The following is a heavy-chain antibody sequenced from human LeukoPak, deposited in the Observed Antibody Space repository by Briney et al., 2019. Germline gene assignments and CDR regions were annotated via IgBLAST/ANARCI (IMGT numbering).Heavy chain of an antibody. CDR3: AKDLETINPTMD. D-gene: IGHD3-10*01. CDR1: GFTFSSHA. CDR2: IGGSGKNT. V-gene: IGHV3-23*01. J-gene: IGHJ4*02. Sequence: GGSLRLSCAASGFTFSSHAMSWVRQAPGKGLEWVSSIGGSGKNTFYADAVKGRFTISRDNSKDTLYLQMNSLRAEDTAVYYCAKDLETINPTMDWGQGTLDTVSS.